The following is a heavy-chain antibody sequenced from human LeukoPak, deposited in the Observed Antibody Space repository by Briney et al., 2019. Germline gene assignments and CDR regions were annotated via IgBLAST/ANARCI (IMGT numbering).Heavy chain of an antibody. Sequence: SETLSLTCTVSGGSFSSYYWSWLRQPAGKGLEWIGRIYTSGSTNYNSSLTNRVTMSVDTSKNQFTLKVSCVTAAGTAGNWWARDVSGGKGNYFDYWGQGTLWTASS. J-gene: IGHJ4*02. V-gene: IGHV4-4*07. CDR2: IYTSGST. CDR3: ARDVSGGKGNYFDY. D-gene: IGHD4-23*01. CDR1: GGSFSSYY.